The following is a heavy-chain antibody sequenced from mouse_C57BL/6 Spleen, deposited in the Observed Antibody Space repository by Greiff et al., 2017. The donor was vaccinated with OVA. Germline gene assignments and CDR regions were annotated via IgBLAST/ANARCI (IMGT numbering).Heavy chain of an antibody. Sequence: VQLQQSGAELVRPGASVTLSCKASGYTFTDYEMHWVKQTPVHGLEWIGAIDPETGGTAYNQKFKGKAILTADKSSSTAYMELRSLTSEDSAVYYCTRGYYYGSSSLWAMDYWGQGTSVTVSS. J-gene: IGHJ4*01. CDR1: GYTFTDYE. CDR2: IDPETGGT. V-gene: IGHV1-15*01. CDR3: TRGYYYGSSSLWAMDY. D-gene: IGHD1-1*01.